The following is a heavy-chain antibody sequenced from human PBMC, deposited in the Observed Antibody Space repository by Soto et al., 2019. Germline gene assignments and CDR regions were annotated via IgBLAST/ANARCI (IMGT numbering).Heavy chain of an antibody. D-gene: IGHD1-26*01. V-gene: IGHV4-30-4*01. Sequence: QVPLQESGPGLVKPSETLSLTCTVSGGSISSDYYYWSWIRQPPGRGLEWIGYIYYSGRTYYNPSLKSRLIISADTSKTQFSLGLSSVTAADTAVYYCVRGGAIADFYFDSWGQGILVSVSS. J-gene: IGHJ4*02. CDR2: IYYSGRT. CDR3: VRGGAIADFYFDS. CDR1: GGSISSDYYY.